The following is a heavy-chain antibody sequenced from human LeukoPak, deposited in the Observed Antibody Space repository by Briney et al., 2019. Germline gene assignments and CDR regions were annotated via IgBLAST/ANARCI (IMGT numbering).Heavy chain of an antibody. CDR3: AKDNSPKVYCSGGSCYSDY. V-gene: IGHV3-23*01. CDR2: ISGSGGSI. J-gene: IGHJ4*02. D-gene: IGHD2-15*01. CDR1: GSTFSNYA. Sequence: GGSLRLSCAASGSTFSNYAMSWVRQAPGKGLEWVSGISGSGGSIYYADSVKGRFTISRDNSKNTLYLQMNSLRAEDTAVYYCAKDNSPKVYCSGGSCYSDYWGQGTLVTVSS.